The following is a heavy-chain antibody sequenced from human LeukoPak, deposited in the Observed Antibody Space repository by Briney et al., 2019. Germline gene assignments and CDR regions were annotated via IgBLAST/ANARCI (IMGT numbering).Heavy chain of an antibody. Sequence: GGSLRLSCAASGFTVSSNYMSWVRQAPGKGLEWVSVIYSCGSTYYADSVKGRFTISRDNSKNTLYLQMNSLRAEDTAVYYCAKVVSGQLPYYLDYWGQGTLVTVSS. D-gene: IGHD2-2*01. CDR2: IYSCGST. CDR3: AKVVSGQLPYYLDY. J-gene: IGHJ4*02. CDR1: GFTVSSNY. V-gene: IGHV3-66*03.